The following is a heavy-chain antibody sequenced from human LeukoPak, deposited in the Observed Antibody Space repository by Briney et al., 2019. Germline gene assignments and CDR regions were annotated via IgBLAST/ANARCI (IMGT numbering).Heavy chain of an antibody. V-gene: IGHV3-9*01. J-gene: IGHJ4*02. CDR2: ISWNSGSI. CDR1: GFTFDDYA. D-gene: IGHD3-3*01. Sequence: GGSLRLSCAASGFTFDDYAMHWVRQAPGKGLEWVSGISWNSGSIGYADSVKGRFTISRDNAKNSLYLQMNSLRAEDTAVYYRAKDITIFGVVTSPPGAYWGQGTLVTVSS. CDR3: AKDITIFGVVTSPPGAY.